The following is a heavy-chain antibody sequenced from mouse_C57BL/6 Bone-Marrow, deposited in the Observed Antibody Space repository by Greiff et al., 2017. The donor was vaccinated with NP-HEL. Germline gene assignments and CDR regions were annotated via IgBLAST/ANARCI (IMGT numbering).Heavy chain of an antibody. CDR1: GYTFTDYY. CDR3: ASLYSFDY. Sequence: VQLQQSGPELVKPGASVKISCKASGYTFTDYYMNWVKQSHGKSLEWIGDINPNNGGTSYNQKFKGKATLTVDKSSSTAYMELRSLTSEDSAVYYCASLYSFDYWGQGTTLTVSS. CDR2: INPNNGGT. J-gene: IGHJ2*01. V-gene: IGHV1-26*01. D-gene: IGHD2-1*01.